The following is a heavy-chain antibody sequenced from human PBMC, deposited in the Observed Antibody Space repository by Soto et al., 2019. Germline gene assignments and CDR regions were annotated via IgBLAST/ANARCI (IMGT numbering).Heavy chain of an antibody. Sequence: EVQLVESGGGLIQPGGSLRLSCVVSGFSVSSKYMTWVRQAPGKGLEWVSVIYSGGSTYYADSVKGRFTIFRDNSKNTLYVQMNSLSAEGTAVYYGARERDSSGYILRYWGQGTLVTVSS. D-gene: IGHD3-22*01. J-gene: IGHJ4*02. V-gene: IGHV3-53*01. CDR3: ARERDSSGYILRY. CDR1: GFSVSSKY. CDR2: IYSGGST.